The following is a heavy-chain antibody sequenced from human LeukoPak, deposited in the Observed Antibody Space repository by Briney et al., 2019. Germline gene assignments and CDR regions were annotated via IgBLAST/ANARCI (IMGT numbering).Heavy chain of an antibody. J-gene: IGHJ5*02. CDR1: GFTFSSHW. Sequence: PGGSLRLSCAASGFTFSSHWMHWVRQAPGKGLVWVSRINTDGSSRNYADSVEGRLTISRDNAKSTLYLQMDSLSAEDTAVYYCARGYSTTPNQNWFDPWGQGTLVTVSS. V-gene: IGHV3-74*01. CDR3: ARGYSTTPNQNWFDP. CDR2: INTDGSSR. D-gene: IGHD2-8*01.